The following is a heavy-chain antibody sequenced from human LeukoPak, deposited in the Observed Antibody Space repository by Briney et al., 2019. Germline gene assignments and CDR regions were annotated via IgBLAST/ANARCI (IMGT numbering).Heavy chain of an antibody. D-gene: IGHD2-15*01. Sequence: SVKVSCKASGGTFSSYAISWVRQAPGQGLEWMGGIIPIFGTANYAQKFQGRVTITTDESTSTAYMELSSLRSEDTAVYYCASTRQASHPRGYFDYWGQGTLVTVSS. J-gene: IGHJ4*02. CDR1: GGTFSSYA. CDR2: IIPIFGTA. V-gene: IGHV1-69*05. CDR3: ASTRQASHPRGYFDY.